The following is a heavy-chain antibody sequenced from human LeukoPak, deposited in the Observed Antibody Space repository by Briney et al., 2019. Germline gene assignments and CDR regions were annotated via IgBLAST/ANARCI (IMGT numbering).Heavy chain of an antibody. Sequence: PGRSLRLSCAASGFTFSSYAMYWVRQAPGKGLEWVAVISYDGSNKYYADSVKGRFTTSRDNSKNTLYLQMNSLRAEDTAVYYCARDQSRGQWLLIYWGQGTLVTVSS. V-gene: IGHV3-30-3*01. CDR3: ARDQSRGQWLLIY. J-gene: IGHJ4*02. CDR1: GFTFSSYA. CDR2: ISYDGSNK. D-gene: IGHD3-22*01.